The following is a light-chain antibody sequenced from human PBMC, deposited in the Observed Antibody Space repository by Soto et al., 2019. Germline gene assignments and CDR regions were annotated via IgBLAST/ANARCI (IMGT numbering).Light chain of an antibody. J-gene: IGKJ3*01. Sequence: ETMMTQSPDTLSVSLGEIATLSRRASQSLRSSLAWYQQKPGQAPRLMIYDASSRATGIPDRFSGGGSGTDFTLTISRLEPEDFAVYYCQQYGSSPFTLGPGTKVDIK. CDR1: QSLRSS. V-gene: IGKV3-20*01. CDR3: QQYGSSPFT. CDR2: DAS.